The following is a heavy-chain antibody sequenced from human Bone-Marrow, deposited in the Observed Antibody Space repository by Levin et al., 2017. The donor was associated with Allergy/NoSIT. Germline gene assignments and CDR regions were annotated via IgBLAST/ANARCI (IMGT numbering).Heavy chain of an antibody. V-gene: IGHV3-30*04. CDR2: ISYDGRDT. D-gene: IGHD6-6*01. CDR3: ARESRSITWDPPYFDN. CDR1: GFTFDDYA. J-gene: IGHJ4*02. Sequence: GGSLRLSCKASGFTFDDYAFHWVRQSPAKGLEWLAVISYDGRDTDFADSVKGRFTISRDNSKDIIYLQMDSLRSDDKALYYCARESRSITWDPPYFDNWGQGTLVAVSS.